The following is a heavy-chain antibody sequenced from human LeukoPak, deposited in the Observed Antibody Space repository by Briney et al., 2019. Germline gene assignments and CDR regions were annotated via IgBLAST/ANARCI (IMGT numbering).Heavy chain of an antibody. CDR1: GFTFSNYW. Sequence: PGGSRRLSCAASGFTFSNYWMSWVRQAPGKGLEWVANINQDGSEKSYVDSVEGRFTISRDNAKKSLYLHVNSLRAEDTAVYYCARDIYGGHDYWGQGTLLTVSS. CDR3: ARDIYGGHDY. CDR2: INQDGSEK. D-gene: IGHD2-21*01. J-gene: IGHJ4*02. V-gene: IGHV3-7*04.